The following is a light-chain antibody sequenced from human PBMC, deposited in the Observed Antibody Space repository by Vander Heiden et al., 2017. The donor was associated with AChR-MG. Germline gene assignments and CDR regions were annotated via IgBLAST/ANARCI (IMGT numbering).Light chain of an antibody. Sequence: QSALTQPASVSGSPGQSITISCTGSSSDVGGYTSVPWYQQHPGKAPKHMVYEVSNRPSDVSDRFSDSKSGHTASLTISGLQAEDEAAYYCSSYTSSSTLVFGGGTKLTVL. V-gene: IGLV2-14*01. CDR1: SSDVGGYTS. J-gene: IGLJ2*01. CDR3: SSYTSSSTLV. CDR2: EVS.